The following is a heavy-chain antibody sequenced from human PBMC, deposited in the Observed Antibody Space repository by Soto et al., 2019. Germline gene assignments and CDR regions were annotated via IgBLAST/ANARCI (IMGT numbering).Heavy chain of an antibody. Sequence: PSETLSLTCAVSGYSIWSYYYCGWLRQPPGKGLERIGSIYPGGSTYDNPSLNRRVTLSIDMTNNHASLILNSVTAADTAVYYCARVGPWVPYYYDSSPYTFENWFDPWGQGTLGTVSS. V-gene: IGHV4-38-2*01. D-gene: IGHD3-22*01. CDR2: IYPGGST. J-gene: IGHJ5*02. CDR1: GYSIWSYYY. CDR3: ARVGPWVPYYYDSSPYTFENWFDP.